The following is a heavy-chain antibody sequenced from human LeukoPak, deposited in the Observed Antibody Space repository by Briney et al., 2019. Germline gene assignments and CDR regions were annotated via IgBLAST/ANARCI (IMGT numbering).Heavy chain of an antibody. D-gene: IGHD2-15*01. CDR1: GDSVSSGGFY. CDR2: IYHTGTT. V-gene: IGHV4-30-2*01. Sequence: SQTLSLTCTVSGDSVSSGGFYWSWIQQPPGKGLDWIGYIYHTGTTYYNPSLKSRITISVDRSKNQFSLRLNSVTDADTAVYYCARGSWRDCSGDGCSYYFDYWGQGTLVTVSS. J-gene: IGHJ4*02. CDR3: ARGSWRDCSGDGCSYYFDY.